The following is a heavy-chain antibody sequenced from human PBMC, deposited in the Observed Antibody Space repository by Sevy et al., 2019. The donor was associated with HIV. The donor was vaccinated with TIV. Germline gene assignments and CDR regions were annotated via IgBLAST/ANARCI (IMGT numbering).Heavy chain of an antibody. CDR1: GFTFSSYA. J-gene: IGHJ6*02. Sequence: GGSLRLSCAASGFTFSSYAMHWVRQAPGKGLEWVAVISYDGSNKYYADSVKGRFTISRDNSKNTLYLQMNSLRAEDTAVYYCARDRWFLEVVVIRSNYGGMDVWGQGTTVTVSS. CDR3: ARDRWFLEVVVIRSNYGGMDV. D-gene: IGHD3-22*01. V-gene: IGHV3-30*04. CDR2: ISYDGSNK.